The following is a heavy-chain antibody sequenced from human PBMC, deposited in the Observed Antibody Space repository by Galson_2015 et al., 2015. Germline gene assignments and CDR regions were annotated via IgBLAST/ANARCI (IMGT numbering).Heavy chain of an antibody. CDR3: ASNIVALGTGFDY. J-gene: IGHJ4*02. Sequence: SVKVSCKASGYTFSSYYIHWVRQAPGQGLEWMGIINPSGGSTSYTQKFQGRITMTRDTSISTAYMELSSLRSDDTAVYYCASNIVALGTGFDYWGQGALVTVSS. CDR2: INPSGGST. V-gene: IGHV1-46*01. CDR1: GYTFSSYY. D-gene: IGHD2/OR15-2a*01.